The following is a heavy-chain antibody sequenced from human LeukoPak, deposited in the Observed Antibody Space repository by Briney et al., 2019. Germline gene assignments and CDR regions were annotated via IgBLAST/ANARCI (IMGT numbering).Heavy chain of an antibody. D-gene: IGHD6-19*01. V-gene: IGHV3-9*01. Sequence: GGSLRLSCAASGFTFDDYAMHWVRQAPGKGLEWVSGISWNSGSIGYADSVKGRFTISRDNAKNSLYLQMNSLRAEDTALYYCAKDRGSGWYGTISRGAFDIWGQGTMVTVSS. CDR1: GFTFDDYA. CDR2: ISWNSGSI. J-gene: IGHJ3*02. CDR3: AKDRGSGWYGTISRGAFDI.